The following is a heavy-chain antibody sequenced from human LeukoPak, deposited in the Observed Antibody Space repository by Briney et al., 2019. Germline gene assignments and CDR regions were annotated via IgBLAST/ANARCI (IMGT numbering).Heavy chain of an antibody. J-gene: IGHJ6*03. CDR1: GFTFSDYN. V-gene: IGHV3-11*01. Sequence: GGSLRLSCAASGFTFSDYNMRWIRQAPGKGLEWVSSISRSGSTKYYADSVKGRFTISRDNAKNSLFLQMNSLRAEDTAVYYCARVLRYCSGGNCYSGGLGYMDVWGKGTTATISS. D-gene: IGHD2-15*01. CDR3: ARVLRYCSGGNCYSGGLGYMDV. CDR2: ISRSGSTK.